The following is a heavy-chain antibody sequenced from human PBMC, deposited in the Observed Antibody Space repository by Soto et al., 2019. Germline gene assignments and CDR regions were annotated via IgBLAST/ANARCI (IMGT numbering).Heavy chain of an antibody. CDR1: GGTFSSYA. D-gene: IGHD3-22*01. CDR2: IIPIFGTA. J-gene: IGHJ4*02. CDR3: ARVDDSSGYRYAKFDY. V-gene: IGHV1-69*01. Sequence: KVSCKASGGTFSSYAISWVRQAPGQGLEWMGGIIPIFGTANYAQKFQGRVTITADESTSTAYMELSSLRSEDTAVYYCARVDDSSGYRYAKFDYWGQGTLVTVSS.